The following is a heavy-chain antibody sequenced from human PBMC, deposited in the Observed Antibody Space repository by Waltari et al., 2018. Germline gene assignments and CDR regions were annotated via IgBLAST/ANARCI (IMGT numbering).Heavy chain of an antibody. CDR1: GFTFRTYA. CDR3: AKRGGTGPVAVAGIHCDY. V-gene: IGHV3-23*01. CDR2: VMSRGKNK. Sequence: EVQLLESGGGLVKPGGSLRLSCAASGFTFRTYAMYWVRQAPGKGLGWCSSVMSRGKNKNYINSGKVRFTIPRDNSKNTLYREVNSLSVEDTGTYYCAKRGGTGPVAVAGIHCDYWGRGTLVTVSS. J-gene: IGHJ4*02. D-gene: IGHD6-19*01.